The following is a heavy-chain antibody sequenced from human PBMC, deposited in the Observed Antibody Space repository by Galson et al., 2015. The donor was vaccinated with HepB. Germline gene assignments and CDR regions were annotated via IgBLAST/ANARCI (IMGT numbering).Heavy chain of an antibody. V-gene: IGHV6-1*01. CDR3: AILSSSSPDS. Sequence: AISGDSVSSKSAAWNWIRQSPSRGLEWLGRTYYRSKWFNDYAVSVKSRITINPDTSKNQFSLHLNSVTPDDTAVYYCAILSSSSPDSWGQGTLVTVSS. CDR1: GDSVSSKSAA. D-gene: IGHD2-2*01. CDR2: TYYRSKWFN. J-gene: IGHJ4*02.